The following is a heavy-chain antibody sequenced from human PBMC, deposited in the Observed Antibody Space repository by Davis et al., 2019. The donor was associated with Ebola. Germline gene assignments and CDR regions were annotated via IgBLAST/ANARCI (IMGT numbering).Heavy chain of an antibody. CDR3: ARDFAQHWTFDY. Sequence: ASVKVSCKASGYTFINYHMHWVRQAPGQGLEWMGIIHPSGGRTTYAQKFQGRVTMTRDTSTSTDYMELSSLTSEDTAVYYCARDFAQHWTFDYWGQGTLATVSS. D-gene: IGHD1-1*01. CDR2: IHPSGGRT. J-gene: IGHJ4*02. CDR1: GYTFINYH. V-gene: IGHV1-46*01.